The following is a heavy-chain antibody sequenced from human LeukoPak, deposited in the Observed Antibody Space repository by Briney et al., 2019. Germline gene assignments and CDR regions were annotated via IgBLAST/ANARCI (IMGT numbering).Heavy chain of an antibody. V-gene: IGHV4-34*01. Sequence: PSETLSLTCAVYGGSFSGYYWSWIRQPPGKGLEWIGEINHSGSTNYNPSLKSRVTISVDTSKNQFSLKLSSVTAADTAVYYCAGGCTSSTSCYYGMDVWGQGTTVTVSS. CDR2: INHSGST. CDR1: GGSFSGYY. D-gene: IGHD2-2*01. J-gene: IGHJ6*02. CDR3: AGGCTSSTSCYYGMDV.